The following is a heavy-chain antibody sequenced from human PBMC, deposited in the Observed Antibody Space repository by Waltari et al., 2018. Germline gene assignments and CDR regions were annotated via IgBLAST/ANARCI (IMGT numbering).Heavy chain of an antibody. D-gene: IGHD2-15*01. CDR2: IIPIFGTA. CDR1: GGTFSSYA. J-gene: IGHJ5*02. CDR3: ARDPGYCSGGSCYSGGWFDP. V-gene: IGHV1-69*01. Sequence: QVQLVQSGAEVKKPGSSVKVSCKASGGTFSSYAISWVRQAPGQGLEWMGGIIPIFGTANYGQKFQGRVTITADESTSTAYMELSSLRSEDTAGYYCARDPGYCSGGSCYSGGWFDPWGQGTLVTVSS.